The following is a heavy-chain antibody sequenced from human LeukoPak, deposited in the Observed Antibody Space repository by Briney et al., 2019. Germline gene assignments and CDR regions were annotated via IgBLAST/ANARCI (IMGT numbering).Heavy chain of an antibody. Sequence: SETLSLTCTVSGGSISSYYWIWIRQPPGKGLEWIGYIYYSGSTNYNPSLRSRVTISVDTSKNQFSLKLSSVTAADTAVYYCARGPTVTGWFDPWGQGTLVTVSS. CDR3: ARGPTVTGWFDP. CDR1: GGSISSYY. J-gene: IGHJ5*02. CDR2: IYYSGST. V-gene: IGHV4-59*12. D-gene: IGHD4-11*01.